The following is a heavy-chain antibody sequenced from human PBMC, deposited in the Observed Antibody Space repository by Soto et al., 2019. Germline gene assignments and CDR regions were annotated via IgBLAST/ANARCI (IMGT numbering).Heavy chain of an antibody. V-gene: IGHV1-18*01. CDR2: ISTYNGHT. CDR3: ARQGSWPYYYYGLDV. D-gene: IGHD1-26*01. Sequence: QVQLVQSGPEVKKPGASVKVSCEASGYTFTTSGISWVRQAPGQGLEWMGWISTYNGHTNSAQKFQGRVTMTADTSTGTVYMELMSLKSDDTAVYYCARQGSWPYYYYGLDVWGQGTTVTVSS. CDR1: GYTFTTSG. J-gene: IGHJ6*02.